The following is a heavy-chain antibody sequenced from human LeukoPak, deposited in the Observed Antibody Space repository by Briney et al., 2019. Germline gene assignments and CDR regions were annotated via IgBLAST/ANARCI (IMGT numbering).Heavy chain of an antibody. J-gene: IGHJ4*02. CDR2: IIPIFGTA. D-gene: IGHD3-9*01. CDR1: GGTFSSYA. CDR3: ASPDGILTGYYPY. Sequence: SVKVFCKASGGTFSSYAISWVRQAPGQGLEWMGGIIPIFGTANYAQKFQGRVTITADKSTSTAYMELSSLRSEDTAVYYCASPDGILTGYYPYWGQGTLVTVSS. V-gene: IGHV1-69*06.